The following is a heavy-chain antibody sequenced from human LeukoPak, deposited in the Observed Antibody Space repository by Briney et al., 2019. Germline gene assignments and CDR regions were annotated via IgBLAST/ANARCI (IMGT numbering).Heavy chain of an antibody. CDR3: ARAGSYGLGFFDY. V-gene: IGHV4-61*10. CDR2: IYYSGST. CDR1: GGSISSGSYY. J-gene: IGHJ4*02. Sequence: SQTLSLTCTVSGGSISSGSYYWSWIRQPAGKGLEWIGYIYYSGSTNYNPSLKSRVTISVDTSKNQFSLKLSSVTAADTAVYYCARAGSYGLGFFDYWGQGTLVTVSS. D-gene: IGHD1-26*01.